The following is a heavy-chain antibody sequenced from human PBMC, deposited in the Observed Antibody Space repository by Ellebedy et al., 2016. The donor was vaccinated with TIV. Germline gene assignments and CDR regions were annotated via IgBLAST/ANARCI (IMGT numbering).Heavy chain of an antibody. CDR3: ATDGSYGDYRSPAHAFVM. CDR2: INGDGSKK. Sequence: GGSLRLSCAASRFTFSAYWMSWVRQAPGKGLEWVANINGDGSKKYYVDSVKGRFTISRDNAKSSLYLQMNSVRAEDTAVYYCATDGSYGDYRSPAHAFVMWGQGTMVFVSS. D-gene: IGHD4-17*01. CDR1: RFTFSAYW. V-gene: IGHV3-7*01. J-gene: IGHJ3*02.